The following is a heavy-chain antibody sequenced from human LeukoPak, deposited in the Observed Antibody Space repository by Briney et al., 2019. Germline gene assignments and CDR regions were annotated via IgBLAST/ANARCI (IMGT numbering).Heavy chain of an antibody. CDR2: IYYSGST. Sequence: SETLSLTCTVSGGSISSSNYYWGWIRQPPGKGLEWIGSIYYSGSTYYNPSLKSRVTISVDTSKNQFSLKLSSVTAADTAVYYCARQFYYDSSGYLRIDAFDIWGQGTMVTVSS. V-gene: IGHV4-39*01. J-gene: IGHJ3*02. CDR1: GGSISSSNYY. D-gene: IGHD3-22*01. CDR3: ARQFYYDSSGYLRIDAFDI.